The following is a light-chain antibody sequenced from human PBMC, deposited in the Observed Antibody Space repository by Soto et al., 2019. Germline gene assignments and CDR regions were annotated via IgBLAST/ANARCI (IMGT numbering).Light chain of an antibody. J-gene: IGLJ1*01. CDR3: QVWDSTSDHHV. V-gene: IGLV3-21*02. CDR1: DIGSNS. Sequence: SYELTQTPSVSVAPGQTARIACGGSDIGSNSVHWYQQKPGQAPVLVVYEDSDRPSGIPERFSGSNSGNTATLTITRVEAGDGADYYCQVWDSTSDHHVFGTGTKVTVL. CDR2: EDS.